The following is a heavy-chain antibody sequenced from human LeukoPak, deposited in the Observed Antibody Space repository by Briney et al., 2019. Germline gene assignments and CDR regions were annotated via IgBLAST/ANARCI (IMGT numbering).Heavy chain of an antibody. Sequence: GRSLRLSCAASGFTFDDYAMHWVRQAPGKGLEWVSGISWNSGSIGYADSVNGRFTISRDNAKNSLYLQMNSLRAEDTAVYYCARLPGSDSYFDFWGQGTLVTVSS. CDR2: ISWNSGSI. J-gene: IGHJ4*02. CDR3: ARLPGSDSYFDF. V-gene: IGHV3-9*01. D-gene: IGHD5-12*01. CDR1: GFTFDDYA.